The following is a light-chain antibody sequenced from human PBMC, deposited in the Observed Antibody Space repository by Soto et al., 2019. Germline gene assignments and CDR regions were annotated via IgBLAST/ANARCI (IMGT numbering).Light chain of an antibody. J-gene: IGKJ2*01. Sequence: EIVLTQSPGTLSLSPGERATLSCRASQSVNNNYLAWYQQKPGQTPRLLIYGASSRATGIPDRFSGSGSGTGFTLTLSRLEPEDFAVYYCQQYANSPYTFGQGTKVEIK. CDR2: GAS. CDR3: QQYANSPYT. CDR1: QSVNNNY. V-gene: IGKV3-20*01.